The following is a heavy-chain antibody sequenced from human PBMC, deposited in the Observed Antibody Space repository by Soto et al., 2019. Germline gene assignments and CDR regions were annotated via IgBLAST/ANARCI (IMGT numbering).Heavy chain of an antibody. D-gene: IGHD4-17*01. CDR1: GYTFTSFG. J-gene: IGHJ4*02. CDR2: ISPFNGNT. Sequence: QVQLVQSGAEVKKPGASVKVSCKTSGYTFTSFGISWVRQVPGQGLEWMGWISPFNGNTNYAQKFQGRVTMTTDTSTSTAYMELRSLRSDDTALYYCARDDNGDPFDYWGQGTLVTVSS. V-gene: IGHV1-18*01. CDR3: ARDDNGDPFDY.